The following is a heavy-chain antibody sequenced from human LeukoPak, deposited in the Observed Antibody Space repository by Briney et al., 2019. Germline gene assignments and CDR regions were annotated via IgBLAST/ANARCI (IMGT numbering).Heavy chain of an antibody. CDR2: INHSGST. D-gene: IGHD4-17*01. V-gene: IGHV4-34*01. J-gene: IGHJ4*02. CDR1: GGSFSGYY. CDR3: ARSGTYGDYSFDY. Sequence: PSETLSLTCAVYGGSFSGYYWSWIRQPPGKGLEWIGEINHSGSTNYNPSLKSRVTISVDTSKNQLSLKLSSVTAADTAVYYCARSGTYGDYSFDYWGQGTLVTVSS.